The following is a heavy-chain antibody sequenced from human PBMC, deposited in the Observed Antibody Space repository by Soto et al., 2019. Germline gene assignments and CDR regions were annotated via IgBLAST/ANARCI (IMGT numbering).Heavy chain of an antibody. Sequence: GGSLRLSCAASGFTFSSYAMSWVRQAPGKGLEWVSVISGSGGSTYYADSVKGRFTISRDNSKNTLYLQMNSLRAEDTAVYYCASRSSAHYYYGMDVWGQGTTVTVSS. CDR2: ISGSGGST. CDR1: GFTFSSYA. D-gene: IGHD6-6*01. V-gene: IGHV3-23*01. CDR3: ASRSSAHYYYGMDV. J-gene: IGHJ6*02.